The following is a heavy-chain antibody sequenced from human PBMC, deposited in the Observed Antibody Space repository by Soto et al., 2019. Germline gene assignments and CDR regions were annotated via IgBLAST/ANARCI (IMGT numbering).Heavy chain of an antibody. D-gene: IGHD2-15*01. J-gene: IGHJ6*02. CDR1: GYTLTELS. Sequence: QVQLVQSGAEVKKPGASVKVSCKVSGYTLTELSMHWVRQAPGKGLEWMGGFDPEDGETIYAQKFQRRGTMTEDTSTDTAYMELSSLRSEDTAVYYCATDMVVVARSHYYYGMDVWGQGTTVTVSS. CDR2: FDPEDGET. V-gene: IGHV1-24*01. CDR3: ATDMVVVARSHYYYGMDV.